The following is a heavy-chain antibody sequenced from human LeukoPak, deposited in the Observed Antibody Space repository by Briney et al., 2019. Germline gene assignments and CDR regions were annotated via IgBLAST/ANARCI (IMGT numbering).Heavy chain of an antibody. D-gene: IGHD6-19*01. CDR3: ASSGWLLDY. V-gene: IGHV1-46*01. CDR1: GYTFTSYY. J-gene: IGHJ4*02. Sequence: ASVKVSCKASGYTFTSYYMHWVRQAPGQGPEWMGIINPSGGSTSYAQKFQGRVTITADKSTSTAYMELSSLRSEDTAVYYCASSGWLLDYWGQGTLVTVSS. CDR2: INPSGGST.